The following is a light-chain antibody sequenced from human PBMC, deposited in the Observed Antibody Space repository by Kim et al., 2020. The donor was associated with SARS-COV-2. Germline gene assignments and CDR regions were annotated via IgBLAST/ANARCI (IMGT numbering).Light chain of an antibody. Sequence: SSELTQDPAVSVALGQTVRITCQGDSLRTYYGSWYQQKPGQAPVLVFYGKNSRPPGIPDRFSGSSSGNTASLTISGAQAADEADYYCNSRYSNTHHWVFGGGTKLTVL. CDR2: GKN. V-gene: IGLV3-19*01. J-gene: IGLJ3*02. CDR3: NSRYSNTHHWV. CDR1: SLRTYY.